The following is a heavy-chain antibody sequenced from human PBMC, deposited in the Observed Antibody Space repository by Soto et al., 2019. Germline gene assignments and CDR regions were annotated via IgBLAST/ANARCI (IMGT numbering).Heavy chain of an antibody. D-gene: IGHD3-10*01. J-gene: IGHJ4*02. CDR1: GFTFSSYA. V-gene: IGHV3-30-3*01. CDR3: AREDYYGSGSPLDY. Sequence: QVQLVESGGGVVQPGRSLRLSCAASGFTFSSYAMHWVRQAPGKGLEWVAVISYDGSNKYYADSVKGRFTISRENSKNTLYLQMNSLRAEDTAVYYCAREDYYGSGSPLDYWGQGSLVTVSS. CDR2: ISYDGSNK.